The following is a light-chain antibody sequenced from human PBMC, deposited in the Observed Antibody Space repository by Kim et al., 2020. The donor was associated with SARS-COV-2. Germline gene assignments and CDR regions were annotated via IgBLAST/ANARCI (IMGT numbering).Light chain of an antibody. CDR3: QQAHSFPRT. CDR1: QGIVNL. J-gene: IGKJ4*01. CDR2: TAS. Sequence: ASVGDRVTITGRASQGIVNLLAWYQQKPEKAPKLLISTASRLQSGVPSRFIGSGSGTEFTLTITSLQPEDFATYYCQQAHSFPRTFGGGTKVDIK. V-gene: IGKV1-12*01.